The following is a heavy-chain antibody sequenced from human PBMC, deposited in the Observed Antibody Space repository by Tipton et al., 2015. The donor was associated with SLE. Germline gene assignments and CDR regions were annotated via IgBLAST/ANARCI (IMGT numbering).Heavy chain of an antibody. V-gene: IGHV3-74*01. CDR1: GFTFSSYW. Sequence: SLRLSCAASGFTFSSYWMHWVRQAPGKGLVWVSRINSDGSSTSYADSVKGRFTISRDNSKNTLYLQMNSLRAEDTALYYCAKGYSGSGSYLPFDEWGQGTLVTVSS. J-gene: IGHJ4*02. CDR3: AKGYSGSGSYLPFDE. D-gene: IGHD3-10*01. CDR2: INSDGSST.